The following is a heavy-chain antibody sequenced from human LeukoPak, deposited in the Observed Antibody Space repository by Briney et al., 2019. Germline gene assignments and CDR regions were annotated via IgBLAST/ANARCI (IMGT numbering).Heavy chain of an antibody. D-gene: IGHD2-2*02. V-gene: IGHV1-2*02. Sequence: ASVKVSCKASGYTFTCYYMHWVRQAPGQGLEWMGWINPNSGGTNYAQKFQGRVTMTRDTSISTAYMELSRLRSDDTAVYYCARDLGCSSTSCYRGASYYMDVWGKGTTVTVSS. CDR2: INPNSGGT. CDR1: GYTFTCYY. J-gene: IGHJ6*03. CDR3: ARDLGCSSTSCYRGASYYMDV.